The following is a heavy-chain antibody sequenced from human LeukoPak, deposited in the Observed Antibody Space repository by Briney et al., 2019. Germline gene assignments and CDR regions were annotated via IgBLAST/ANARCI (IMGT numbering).Heavy chain of an antibody. V-gene: IGHV4-59*12. CDR1: SGFITAYY. Sequence: PSETLSLTCSVSSGFITAYYWSWIRQPPGKGLEWIGYVYYSGSTEYNPSLRSRVTISLDMSTHQFSLKLSSVTAADTAVYYCARESPFCSSTSCPDTIDYWGQGTLVTVSS. CDR2: VYYSGST. J-gene: IGHJ4*02. D-gene: IGHD2-2*01. CDR3: ARESPFCSSTSCPDTIDY.